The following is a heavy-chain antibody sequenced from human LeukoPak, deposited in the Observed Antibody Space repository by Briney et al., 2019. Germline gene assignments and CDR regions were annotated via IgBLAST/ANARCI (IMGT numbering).Heavy chain of an antibody. CDR3: ASQGSG. CDR2: IAHHGNNK. V-gene: IGHV3-30*02. CDR1: GFTFSSYG. J-gene: IGHJ4*02. Sequence: GGSLRLSCAASGFTFSSYGMSWVRQGPGKGLEWVAYIAHHGNNKYYADSVKGRFTISRDNAKNSLYLQMNSLRAEDTAIYYCASQGSGGGQGTLVTVSS. D-gene: IGHD7-27*01.